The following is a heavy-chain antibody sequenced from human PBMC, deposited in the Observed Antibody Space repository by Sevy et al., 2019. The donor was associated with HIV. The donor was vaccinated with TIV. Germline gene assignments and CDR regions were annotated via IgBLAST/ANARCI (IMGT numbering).Heavy chain of an antibody. D-gene: IGHD3-22*01. V-gene: IGHV3-21*01. CDR1: GFTFSTYN. CDR3: ARDRRTLNYYGSSGYNYYFDY. Sequence: GSLILSCAASGFTFSTYNMNWVRQAPGKGLEWVSSITDSSNYIYHADSVKGRFTISRDNAKNSLYLQMNSLRAEDTAVYFCARDRRTLNYYGSSGYNYYFDYWGQGTLVTVSS. CDR2: ITDSSNYI. J-gene: IGHJ4*02.